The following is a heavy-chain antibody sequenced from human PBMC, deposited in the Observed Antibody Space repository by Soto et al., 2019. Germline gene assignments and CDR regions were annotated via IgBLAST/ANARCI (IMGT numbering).Heavy chain of an antibody. J-gene: IGHJ6*02. CDR1: GGTFSSYA. Sequence: SVKVSCKASGGTFSSYAISWVRQAPGQGLEWMGGIIPIFGTANYAQKFQGRVTITADESTSTAYMELSSLRSEDTAVYYCARAVRVFLEWSRDGMDVWGQGTTVSV. CDR2: IIPIFGTA. D-gene: IGHD3-3*01. V-gene: IGHV1-69*13. CDR3: ARAVRVFLEWSRDGMDV.